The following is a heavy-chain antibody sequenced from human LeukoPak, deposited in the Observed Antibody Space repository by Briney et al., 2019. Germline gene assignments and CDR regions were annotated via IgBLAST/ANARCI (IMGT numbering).Heavy chain of an antibody. CDR2: VQNVGST. CDR1: GVSTTNGIYY. Sequence: SETLSLTCTVSGVSTTNGIYYWAWIRQSPGKGLEWIGSVQNVGSTYHNLSLRSRVTMSIDTSKNQFSLRLNSVTAADTAVYYCARHAEYNSGWHFYLGHWGQGILVTVSS. D-gene: IGHD6-19*01. V-gene: IGHV4-39*01. J-gene: IGHJ4*02. CDR3: ARHAEYNSGWHFYLGH.